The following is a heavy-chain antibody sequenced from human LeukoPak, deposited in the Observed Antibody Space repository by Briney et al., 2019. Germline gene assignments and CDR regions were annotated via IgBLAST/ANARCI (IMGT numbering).Heavy chain of an antibody. V-gene: IGHV1-69*04. CDR3: ARAVVVARGLMAYFDY. J-gene: IGHJ4*02. CDR2: IIPIPGMA. CDR1: GGTFSSYA. Sequence: ASVKVSCRASGGTFSSYAISWVRQAPGQGLEWMGRIIPIPGMANYAQKFQGRVTITADSSTSTAYMEVSSLRSEDTAVYYCARAVVVARGLMAYFDYWGQGTLVTVSS. D-gene: IGHD3-10*01.